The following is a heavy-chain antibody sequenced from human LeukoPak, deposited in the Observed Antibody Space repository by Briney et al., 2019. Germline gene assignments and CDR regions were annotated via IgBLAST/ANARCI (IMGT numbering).Heavy chain of an antibody. CDR1: GFTFSSYA. CDR2: IGGSDGST. V-gene: IGHV3-23*01. CDR3: AKRADDFWSGYYTGRGYGGLDC. D-gene: IGHD3-3*01. Sequence: GGSLRLSCAASGFTFSSYAMSWVRQAPGKGLEWVSGIGGSDGSTFYADSVKGRFTISRDNSKNTLYLQMNSLRAEDTAVYYCAKRADDFWSGYYTGRGYGGLDCWGQGTLVTVSS. J-gene: IGHJ4*02.